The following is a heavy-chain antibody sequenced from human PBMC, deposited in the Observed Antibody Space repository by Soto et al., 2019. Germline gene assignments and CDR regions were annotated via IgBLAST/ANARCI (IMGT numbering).Heavy chain of an antibody. D-gene: IGHD2-15*01. Sequence: QVQLVESGGGVVQPGRSLRLSCAASGFTFSSYGMHWVRQAPGKGLEWVAVIWYDGSNKYYADSVKGRFTISRDNSKNTLYLQMNSLRAEDTAVYYCARDPMGLPCGGGSCYLAHVASYYYYYYYMDVWGKGTTVTVSS. V-gene: IGHV3-33*01. CDR2: IWYDGSNK. CDR1: GFTFSSYG. CDR3: ARDPMGLPCGGGSCYLAHVASYYYYYYYMDV. J-gene: IGHJ6*03.